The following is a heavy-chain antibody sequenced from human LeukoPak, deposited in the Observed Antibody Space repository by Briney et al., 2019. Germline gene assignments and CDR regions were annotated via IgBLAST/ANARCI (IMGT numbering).Heavy chain of an antibody. CDR1: GGSITSTNSY. CDR3: ARVLTPGTDIVVVPAAIEEVGYYYYMDV. D-gene: IGHD2-2*02. V-gene: IGHV4-39*07. J-gene: IGHJ6*03. Sequence: SETLSLTCTVSGGSITSTNSYWGWIRQPPGKGLEWIGTLYYSGTTYYNPSLKSRVTISVDTSKNQFSLKLSSVTAADTAVYYCARVLTPGTDIVVVPAAIEEVGYYYYMDVWGKGTTVTVSS. CDR2: LYYSGTT.